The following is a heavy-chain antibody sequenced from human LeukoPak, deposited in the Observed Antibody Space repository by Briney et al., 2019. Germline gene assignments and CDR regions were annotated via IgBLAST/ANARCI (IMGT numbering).Heavy chain of an antibody. D-gene: IGHD3-10*01. CDR2: ISGSGDST. CDR1: GFTFSTYA. J-gene: IGHJ4*02. CDR3: AKPQLYYYGSGSYYFDY. V-gene: IGHV3-23*01. Sequence: GGSLRLSCAASGFTFSTYAVNWVRQAPGKGLEWVSTISGSGDSTYYADSVKGRFTISRDNSKNTLYLQMNSLRAEDTAVYYCAKPQLYYYGSGSYYFDYWGQGTLVTVSS.